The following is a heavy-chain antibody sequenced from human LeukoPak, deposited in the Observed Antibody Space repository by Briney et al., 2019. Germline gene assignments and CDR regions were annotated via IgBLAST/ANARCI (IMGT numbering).Heavy chain of an antibody. CDR2: IKQDGSEK. J-gene: IGHJ4*02. CDR1: GFTFSSYW. CDR3: ARHMERWQQFTRSLDY. Sequence: QPGGSLRLACAASGFTFSSYWMTWVRHLPGKGLEWVAKIKQDGSEKYYVDSVKGRFNISRDNTRDSLYLQMNSLRAEDTAVYYCARHMERWQQFTRSLDYWGQGTLVTVSS. D-gene: IGHD5-24*01. V-gene: IGHV3-7*01.